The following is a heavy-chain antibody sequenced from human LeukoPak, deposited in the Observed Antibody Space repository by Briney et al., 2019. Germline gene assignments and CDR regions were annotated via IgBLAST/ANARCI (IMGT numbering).Heavy chain of an antibody. CDR3: ARSQITVFGVGAFDY. D-gene: IGHD3-3*01. CDR2: IYHSGST. Sequence: SETLSLTCAVSGGSISSTNWWSWVRQPPGQGLEWIGKIYHSGSTNYNPSLKSRVTISVDKSKNQFSLKLSSVTAADTAVYYCARSQITVFGVGAFDYWGQGTLVTVSS. J-gene: IGHJ4*02. CDR1: GGSISSTNW. V-gene: IGHV4-4*02.